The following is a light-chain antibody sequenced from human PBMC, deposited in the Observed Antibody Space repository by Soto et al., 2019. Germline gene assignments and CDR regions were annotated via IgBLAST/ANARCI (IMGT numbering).Light chain of an antibody. Sequence: DVVMTQSPLSLPVTLGQPASISCRSSQSLAYSDGNTYLNWFQQRPGQSPRRLIYKVSNRDSGVPDRFSGSGSGTDFTLKISRVEAEDVGVYYCMQGTHSPPYPFGQGTKLEIK. J-gene: IGKJ2*01. CDR3: MQGTHSPPYP. CDR1: QSLAYSDGNTY. V-gene: IGKV2-30*01. CDR2: KVS.